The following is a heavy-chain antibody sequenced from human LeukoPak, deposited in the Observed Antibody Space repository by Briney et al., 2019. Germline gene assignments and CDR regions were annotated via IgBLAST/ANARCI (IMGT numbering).Heavy chain of an antibody. V-gene: IGHV4-38-2*02. CDR3: ARVLLGRGYSSGWYYFDY. Sequence: PSETLSLTCTVSGYSISSGYYWGWIRQPPGKGLEWIGSIYHSGSTYCNPSLKSRVTISVDTSKNQFSLKLSSVTAADTAVYYCARVLLGRGYSSGWYYFDYWGQGTLVTVSS. CDR2: IYHSGST. J-gene: IGHJ4*02. D-gene: IGHD6-19*01. CDR1: GYSISSGYY.